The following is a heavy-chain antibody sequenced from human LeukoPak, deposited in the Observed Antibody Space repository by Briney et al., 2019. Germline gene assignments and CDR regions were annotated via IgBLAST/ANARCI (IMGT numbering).Heavy chain of an antibody. J-gene: IGHJ4*02. CDR2: INTGNGNT. V-gene: IGHV1-3*04. CDR1: GYTFTNYA. CDR3: ARDIWAFGSSWSPFDF. D-gene: IGHD6-13*01. Sequence: ASVKVSCKASGYTFTNYAIHRVRQAPGQRLDWMGWINTGNGNTKYSQKFQGRVTITRDTSASTAYMELSSLRSEDTAVYYCARDIWAFGSSWSPFDFWGQGTLVTVSS.